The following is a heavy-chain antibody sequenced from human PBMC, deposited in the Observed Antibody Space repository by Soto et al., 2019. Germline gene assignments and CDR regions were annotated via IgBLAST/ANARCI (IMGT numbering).Heavy chain of an antibody. CDR2: MYHNGSP. CDR3: ARDAGRYCSGGSCYSATWAFDI. D-gene: IGHD2-15*01. CDR1: GDSISSNKW. V-gene: IGHV4-4*02. Sequence: SETLSLTCAVSGDSISSNKWWSWVRQPPGKGLEWIGEMYHNGSPKYNPSLKSRVTISVDTSKNQFSLKLSSVTAANTAVYYCARDAGRYCSGGSCYSATWAFDIWGQGTMVTVSS. J-gene: IGHJ3*02.